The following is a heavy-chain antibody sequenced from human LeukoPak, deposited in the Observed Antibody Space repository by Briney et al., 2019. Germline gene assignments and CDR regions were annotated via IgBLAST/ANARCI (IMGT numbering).Heavy chain of an antibody. CDR2: IKQDGSEK. V-gene: IGHV3-7*01. CDR1: GFTFSSYW. CDR3: AREDRSSWPVLDV. J-gene: IGHJ6*02. Sequence: TGGSLRLSCAASGFTFSSYWMSWVRQAPGKGLEWVANIKQDGSEKYYVDSVKGRFTISRDNAKNSLYLQMNSLRAEDTAVYYCAREDRSSWPVLDVWGQGTTVTVSS. D-gene: IGHD6-13*01.